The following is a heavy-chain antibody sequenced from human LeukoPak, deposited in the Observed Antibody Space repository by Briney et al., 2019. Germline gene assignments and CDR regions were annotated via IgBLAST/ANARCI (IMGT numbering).Heavy chain of an antibody. CDR3: ARAGGSNFWYFDL. D-gene: IGHD1-26*01. CDR1: GGSFSGYY. V-gene: IGHV4-34*01. J-gene: IGHJ2*01. CDR2: INHSGST. Sequence: SETLSLTCAVYGGSFSGYYWSWIRQPPGKGLEWIGEINHSGSTNYNPSLKSRVTISVDTSKNQFSLKLSSVTAADTAVYYCARAGGSNFWYFDLWGRGTLVTASS.